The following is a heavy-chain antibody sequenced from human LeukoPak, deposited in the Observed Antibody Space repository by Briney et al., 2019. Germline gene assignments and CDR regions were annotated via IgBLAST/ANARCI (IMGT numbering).Heavy chain of an antibody. CDR2: INSDGSST. J-gene: IGHJ5*02. CDR1: GFTFSSYW. Sequence: GGSLRLSCAASGFTFSSYWMHWVRQAPGKGLVWVSRINSDGSSTTYGDSVKGRFTISRDNAKNTLYMYMHSLRAEDTAVYYCASPGDLGWFDPWGQGTLVTVSS. D-gene: IGHD2-21*02. V-gene: IGHV3-74*01. CDR3: ASPGDLGWFDP.